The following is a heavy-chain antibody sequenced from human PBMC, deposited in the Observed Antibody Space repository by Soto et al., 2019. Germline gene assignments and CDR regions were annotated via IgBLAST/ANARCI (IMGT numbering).Heavy chain of an antibody. D-gene: IGHD3-3*01. J-gene: IGHJ6*02. CDR1: GFTFSSYS. Sequence: GESLKISCAASGFTFSSYSMNWVRQAPGKGLEWVSYISSSSSTIYYADSVKGRFTISRDNAKNSLYLQMNSLRDEDTAVYYCARDVRTIFGVPHGMDVWGQGTTVTVSS. CDR2: ISSSSSTI. V-gene: IGHV3-48*02. CDR3: ARDVRTIFGVPHGMDV.